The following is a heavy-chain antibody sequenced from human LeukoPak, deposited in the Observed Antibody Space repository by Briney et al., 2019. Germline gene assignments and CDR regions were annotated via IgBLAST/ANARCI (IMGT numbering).Heavy chain of an antibody. CDR2: IWYDGSNK. V-gene: IGHV3-33*06. CDR3: AKDLNDYGDPDAFDI. CDR1: GFTFSSYG. Sequence: GGSLRLSCAASGFTFSSYGMHWVRQAPGKGLEWLAVIWYDGSNKYYADSVKGRFTISRDNSKNTLYLQMNSLRAEDTAVYYCAKDLNDYGDPDAFDIWGQGTMVTVSS. D-gene: IGHD4-17*01. J-gene: IGHJ3*02.